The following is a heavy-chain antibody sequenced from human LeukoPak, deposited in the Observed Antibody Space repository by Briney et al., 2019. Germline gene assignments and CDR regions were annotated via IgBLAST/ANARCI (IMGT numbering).Heavy chain of an antibody. CDR2: IWYDGSNK. CDR1: GFTFSSYG. J-gene: IGHJ4*02. V-gene: IGHV3-33*01. D-gene: IGHD3-10*01. CDR3: ARGTNYYGSGYFDY. Sequence: QSGGSLRLSCAASGFTFSSYGMHWVRQAPGKGLEWVAVIWYDGSNKYYADSVKGRFTISRDNSKNTLYLQMNSLRAEDTAVYYCARGTNYYGSGYFDYWGQGTLVTVSS.